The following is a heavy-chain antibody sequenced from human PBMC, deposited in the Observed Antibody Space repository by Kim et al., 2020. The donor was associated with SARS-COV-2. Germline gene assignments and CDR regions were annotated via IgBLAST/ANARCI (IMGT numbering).Heavy chain of an antibody. J-gene: IGHJ6*02. CDR1: GFTFSSYW. CDR3: ARDPGSYCSGGRCYSSSYYYYYYGMDV. Sequence: GGSLRLSCAASGFTFSSYWMHWVRQAPGKGLVWVSRINSDGSSTSDGSSTSYADSVKGRFTISRDNAKNTLYLQMNSLRAEDTAVYYCARDPGSYCSGGRCYSSSYYYYYYGMDVWGQGTTVTVSS. V-gene: IGHV3-74*01. CDR2: INSDGSSTSDGSST. D-gene: IGHD2-15*01.